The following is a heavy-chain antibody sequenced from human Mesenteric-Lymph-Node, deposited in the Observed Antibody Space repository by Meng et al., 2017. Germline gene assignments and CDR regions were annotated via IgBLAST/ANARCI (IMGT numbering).Heavy chain of an antibody. V-gene: IGHV3-66*02. CDR2: IYSGGST. J-gene: IGHJ4*02. D-gene: IGHD1-1*01. CDR3: ARGYDFDY. Sequence: GESLKISCAASGFTVSSNYMSWVRQAPGKGLEWVSVIYSGGSTYYADSVKGRFTISRDNSKNTLYLQMNSLRAEDTAVYYCARGYDFDYWGQGTLVTVSS. CDR1: GFTVSSNY.